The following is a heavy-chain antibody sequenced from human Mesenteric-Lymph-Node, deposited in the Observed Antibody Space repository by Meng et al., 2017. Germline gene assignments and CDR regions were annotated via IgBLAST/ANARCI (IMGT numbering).Heavy chain of an antibody. CDR1: GFTFSDYY. J-gene: IGHJ5*02. CDR2: ISSSAKTR. Sequence: QVQLVESGGALVKPGESMRLSWEASGFTFSDYYMSWVRQAPGKGLEWISYISSSAKTRYYADSVNGRFTISRDNAKNSLYLQMNSLRAEDTAVYYCASVARPWQYLVSWGQGTLVTVSS. D-gene: IGHD6-13*01. CDR3: ASVARPWQYLVS. V-gene: IGHV3-11*01.